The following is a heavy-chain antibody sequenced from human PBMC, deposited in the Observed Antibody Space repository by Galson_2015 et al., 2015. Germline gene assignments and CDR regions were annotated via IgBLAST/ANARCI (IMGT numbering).Heavy chain of an antibody. V-gene: IGHV1-69*05. D-gene: IGHD6-13*01. CDR3: ARMQRSNAFDI. Sequence: SVKVSCKASGGTFSSYAISWVRQAPGQGLEWMGGIIPIFGTANYAQKFQGRVTMTRNTSISTAYMELSSLRSEDTAVYYCARMQRSNAFDIWGQGTMVTVSS. CDR2: IIPIFGTA. CDR1: GGTFSSYA. J-gene: IGHJ3*02.